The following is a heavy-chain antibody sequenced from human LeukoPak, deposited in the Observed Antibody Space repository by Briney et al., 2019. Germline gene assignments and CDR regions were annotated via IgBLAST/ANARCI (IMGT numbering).Heavy chain of an antibody. J-gene: IGHJ4*02. CDR2: INPNSGGT. Sequence: ASVKVSCKASGYTFTGYYMHWVRQAPGQGLEWMGWINPNSGGTNYAQKFQGRVTMTRDTSISTAYMELSRLRSDDTAVYYCARDIGPVQNYYDSSGSDLIDYWGQGTLVTVSS. CDR1: GYTFTGYY. D-gene: IGHD3-22*01. V-gene: IGHV1-2*02. CDR3: ARDIGPVQNYYDSSGSDLIDY.